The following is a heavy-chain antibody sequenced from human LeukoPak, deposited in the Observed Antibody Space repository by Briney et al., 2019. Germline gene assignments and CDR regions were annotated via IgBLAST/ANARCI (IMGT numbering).Heavy chain of an antibody. CDR3: AKWYGSGSYSLDY. J-gene: IGHJ4*02. V-gene: IGHV4-59*01. Sequence: SETLSLTCTVSGGSISSYYWSWIRQPPGKGLEWIGYIYYSGSTNYNPSLKSRVTISVDTSKNQFSLKLSSVTAADTAVYYCAKWYGSGSYSLDYWGQGTLVTVSS. CDR1: GGSISSYY. CDR2: IYYSGST. D-gene: IGHD3-10*01.